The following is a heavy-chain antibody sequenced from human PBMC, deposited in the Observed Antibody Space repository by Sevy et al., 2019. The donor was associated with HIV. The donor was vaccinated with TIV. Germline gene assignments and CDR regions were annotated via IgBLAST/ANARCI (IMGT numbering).Heavy chain of an antibody. Sequence: GGSLRLSCEASGFTFSNYWMHWVRQVPGKGLVWVSRINGDGSDRNYADSVKGRFTISRDNTKNMVYLELNSVRAEDSSVYYCARAIVATSEWFDPWGHGTVVTVSS. CDR2: INGDGSDR. V-gene: IGHV3-74*01. D-gene: IGHD5-12*01. CDR3: ARAIVATSEWFDP. J-gene: IGHJ5*02. CDR1: GFTFSNYW.